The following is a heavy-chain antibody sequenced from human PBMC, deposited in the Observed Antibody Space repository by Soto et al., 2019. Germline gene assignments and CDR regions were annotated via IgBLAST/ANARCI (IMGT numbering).Heavy chain of an antibody. Sequence: PSETLSLTCAVYGGSFSGYYWSWIRQPPGKGLEWIGEINHSGSTNYNPSLKSRVTISVDTSKNQFSLKLSSVTAADTAVYYCARGRGYYYGSGVALGYYYYGMDVWGQGTTVTVSS. CDR2: INHSGST. CDR1: GGSFSGYY. J-gene: IGHJ6*02. D-gene: IGHD3-10*01. V-gene: IGHV4-34*01. CDR3: ARGRGYYYGSGVALGYYYYGMDV.